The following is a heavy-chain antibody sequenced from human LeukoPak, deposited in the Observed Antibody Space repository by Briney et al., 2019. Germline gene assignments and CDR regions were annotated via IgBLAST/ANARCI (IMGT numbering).Heavy chain of an antibody. CDR3: ARLGSGVSPYYYGMDV. CDR1: GFTFDDYG. Sequence: RPGGSLRLSCAASGFTFDDYGMSWVRQAPGKGLEWVSGINWNGGSTGYADSVKGRFTISRDNAKNSLYLQMNSLRAEDTALYHCARLGSGVSPYYYGMDVWGQGTTVTVSS. J-gene: IGHJ6*02. CDR2: INWNGGST. D-gene: IGHD2-15*01. V-gene: IGHV3-20*01.